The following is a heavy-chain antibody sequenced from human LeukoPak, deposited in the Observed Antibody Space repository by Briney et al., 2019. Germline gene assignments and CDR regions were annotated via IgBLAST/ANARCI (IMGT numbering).Heavy chain of an antibody. V-gene: IGHV1-2*02. D-gene: IGHD4-17*01. CDR3: ATGDSGDYLVLTY. J-gene: IGHJ4*02. CDR2: INPYSGDT. CDR1: GYTFTSYY. Sequence: ASVKVSCKASGYTFTSYYMHWVRQAPGQGLEWMGWINPYSGDTNYAQKFQGRVTVTRDTSISTAYMELSRLRSDDTAVYYCATGDSGDYLVLTYWGQGTLVTVSS.